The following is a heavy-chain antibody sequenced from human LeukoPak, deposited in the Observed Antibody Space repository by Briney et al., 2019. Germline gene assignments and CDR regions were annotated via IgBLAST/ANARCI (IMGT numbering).Heavy chain of an antibody. D-gene: IGHD4-11*01. V-gene: IGHV4-4*07. CDR1: GGSISSYY. CDR3: ARGGGMTTVTTFDY. Sequence: SETLSLTCTVSGGSISSYYWSWIRQPPGKGLEWIGCIYTSGSTNYNPSLKSRVTMSVDTSKNQFSLKLSSVTAADTAVYYCARGGGMTTVTTFDYWGQGTLVTVSS. CDR2: IYTSGST. J-gene: IGHJ4*02.